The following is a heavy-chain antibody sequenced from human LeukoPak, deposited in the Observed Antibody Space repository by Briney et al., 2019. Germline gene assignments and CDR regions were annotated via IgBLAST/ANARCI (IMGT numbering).Heavy chain of an antibody. CDR2: ISYDGSNK. CDR1: EFTFSSYG. Sequence: GGSLRLSCAASEFTFSSYGMHWVRQAPGKGLEWVAVISYDGSNKYYADSVKGRFTISRDNSKNTLYLQMNSLRAEDTAVYYCAKDPYDYGDYVPDYWGQGTLVTVSS. J-gene: IGHJ4*02. D-gene: IGHD4-17*01. V-gene: IGHV3-30*18. CDR3: AKDPYDYGDYVPDY.